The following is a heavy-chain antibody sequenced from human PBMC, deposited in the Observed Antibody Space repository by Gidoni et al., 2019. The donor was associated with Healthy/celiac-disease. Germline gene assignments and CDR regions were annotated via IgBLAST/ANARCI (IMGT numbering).Heavy chain of an antibody. V-gene: IGHV3-11*01. J-gene: IGHJ6*03. CDR2: ISSSGSTI. CDR1: GFTFSDYY. CDR3: ARSRKHDIVVVPATYYYYYMDV. D-gene: IGHD2-2*01. Sequence: QVQLVESGGGLVKPGGSLRLSCEASGFTFSDYYMSWIRQAPGKGLGWVSYISSSGSTIYYADSVKGRFTISRDNAKNSLYLQMNSLRAEDTAVYYCARSRKHDIVVVPATYYYYYMDVWGKGTTVTVSS.